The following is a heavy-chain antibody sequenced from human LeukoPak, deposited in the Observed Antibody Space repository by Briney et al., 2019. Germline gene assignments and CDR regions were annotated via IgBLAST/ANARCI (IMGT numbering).Heavy chain of an antibody. D-gene: IGHD6-19*01. CDR2: IYSGGST. V-gene: IGHV3-53*01. CDR1: GFTVSSNY. J-gene: IGHJ4*02. CDR3: ARGAVAVAVPFDY. Sequence: GGSLRLSCAASGFTVSSNYMSWVRQAPGKGLEWVSVIYSGGSTYYADSVKGRFTISRDNSKNTLHLQMNSLRAEDTAVYYCARGAVAVAVPFDYWGQGTLVTVSS.